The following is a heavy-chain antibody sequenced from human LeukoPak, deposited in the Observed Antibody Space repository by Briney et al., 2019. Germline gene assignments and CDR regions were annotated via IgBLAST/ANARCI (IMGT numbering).Heavy chain of an antibody. CDR2: IKQDGSEK. CDR3: ASGSGSFDY. D-gene: IGHD1-26*01. V-gene: IGHV3-7*01. Sequence: PGGSLRLSCAASGFTFSSYWMSWVRHTPGKGLEWVANIKQDGSEKYYVDSVKGRFTISRDNAKNSLYLQMNTLRAEDTAVCYCASGSGSFDYWGQGTLVTVSS. CDR1: GFTFSSYW. J-gene: IGHJ4*02.